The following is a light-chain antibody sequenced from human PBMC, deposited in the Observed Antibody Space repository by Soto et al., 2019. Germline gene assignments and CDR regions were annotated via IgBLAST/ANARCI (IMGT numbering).Light chain of an antibody. CDR1: LDIRSY. J-gene: IGKJ5*01. Sequence: DIQLTQSPSFLSASVGDRAAITCRASLDIRSYLAWYQQKPGKAPKLLIYAASTLQSGVPSRFSGSGSGTEFSLTISSLQPDDFATYFCQQYDSFSITFGQGTRLEIK. CDR2: AAS. CDR3: QQYDSFSIT. V-gene: IGKV1-9*01.